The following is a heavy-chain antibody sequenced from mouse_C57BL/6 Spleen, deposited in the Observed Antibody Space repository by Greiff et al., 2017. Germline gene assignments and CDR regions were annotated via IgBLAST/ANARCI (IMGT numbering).Heavy chain of an antibody. CDR1: GYTFTSYW. J-gene: IGHJ2*01. Sequence: QVQLQQPGAELVKPGASVKLSCKASGYTFTSYWMHWVKQRPGQGLEWIGMIHPNSGSTNYNEKFKSKATLTVDKSSSAAYMQLSSLTSEDSAVYDWAKCISTVVGYFDYWGQGTTLTAST. CDR3: AKCISTVVGYFDY. CDR2: IHPNSGST. V-gene: IGHV1-64*01. D-gene: IGHD1-1*01.